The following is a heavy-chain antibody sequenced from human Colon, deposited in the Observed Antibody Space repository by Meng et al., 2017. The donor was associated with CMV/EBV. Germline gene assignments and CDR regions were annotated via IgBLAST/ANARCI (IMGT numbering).Heavy chain of an antibody. J-gene: IGHJ5*02. CDR3: ARESHQFDGTGYYA. CDR1: GGSISSGGYY. CDR2: IYYSGTT. Sequence: GSLRLSCSVSGGSISSGGYYWGWIRQSPAKGRECIGSIYYSGTTYYNPSLKSRVTISVDTSKNNFSLKLNSLTAADTAVYYCARESHQFDGTGYYAWGQGTLVTVSS. D-gene: IGHD3-22*01. V-gene: IGHV4-39*07.